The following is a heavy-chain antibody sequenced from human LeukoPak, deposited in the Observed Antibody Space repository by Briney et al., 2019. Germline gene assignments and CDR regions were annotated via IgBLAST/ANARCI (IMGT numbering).Heavy chain of an antibody. CDR2: ISYDGSNK. D-gene: IGHD6-13*01. CDR3: AKSRSGSSNWALRIFDN. J-gene: IGHJ4*02. V-gene: IGHV3-30-3*01. Sequence: PGGSLRLSCAASGFTFSSYAMHWVRQAPGKGLEWVAVISYDGSNKYYADSVKGRFTISRDNSKNTLYVQMNSLRAEDTAVYYCAKSRSGSSNWALRIFDNWGQGTLVSVSS. CDR1: GFTFSSYA.